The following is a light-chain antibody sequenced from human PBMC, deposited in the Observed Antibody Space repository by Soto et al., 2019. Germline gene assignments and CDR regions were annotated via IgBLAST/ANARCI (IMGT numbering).Light chain of an antibody. V-gene: IGKV3-20*01. CDR2: GAS. CDR1: QSVSSSY. CDR3: QQYNNRPPWT. Sequence: IVLTQSPGTLSLSPGERATLSCRASQSVSSSYLAWYQQKPGQAPRLLIYGASSRATGIPDRFSGSGSGTDFTLTISRLEPEDFALYYCQQYNNRPPWTFGQGTKVDIK. J-gene: IGKJ1*01.